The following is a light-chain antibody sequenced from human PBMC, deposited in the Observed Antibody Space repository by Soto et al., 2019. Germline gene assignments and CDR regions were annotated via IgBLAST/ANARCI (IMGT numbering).Light chain of an antibody. J-gene: IGLJ3*02. CDR3: QTWGTGFWV. CDR1: NGHSSYA. V-gene: IGLV4-69*01. Sequence: QPVLTQSPSASASLGASVKLTCTLSNGHSSYAIAWHQLQPEKGPRYLMKLNSDGSHSKGDGIPDRFSGSSSGAERYLTISSLPSEDEADYYCQTWGTGFWVFGGATQLTVL. CDR2: LNSDGSH.